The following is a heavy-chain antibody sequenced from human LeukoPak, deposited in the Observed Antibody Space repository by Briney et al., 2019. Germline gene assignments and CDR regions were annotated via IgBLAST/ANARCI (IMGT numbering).Heavy chain of an antibody. J-gene: IGHJ5*02. Sequence: MSSESLSLTCTLCRRSMSRGSYYWSWIPQPAGRGLEGMGRIFSSESTKHNPSLKTRVPISGDTSKTPFSLTLISVPAAATAMYYCAATPIDCGNANCETWFDPWGQGTLVTVSS. V-gene: IGHV4-61*02. CDR1: RRSMSRGSYY. CDR2: IFSSEST. D-gene: IGHD2-21*01. CDR3: AATPIDCGNANCETWFDP.